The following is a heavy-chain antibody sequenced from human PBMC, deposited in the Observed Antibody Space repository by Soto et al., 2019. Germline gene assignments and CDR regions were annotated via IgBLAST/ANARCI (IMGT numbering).Heavy chain of an antibody. J-gene: IGHJ4*02. CDR3: ARGRYGDY. CDR2: ISAHNGNT. CDR1: GYGFTTYG. Sequence: QVHLVQSGAEVKKPGASVKVSCKGSGYGFTTYGITWVRQAPGQGLEWMAWISAHNGNTNYAQKLQGXVXVTRDTSTSSAYMELRSLRSDDTAVYSCARGRYGDYWGQGALVTVSS. V-gene: IGHV1-18*01. D-gene: IGHD1-1*01.